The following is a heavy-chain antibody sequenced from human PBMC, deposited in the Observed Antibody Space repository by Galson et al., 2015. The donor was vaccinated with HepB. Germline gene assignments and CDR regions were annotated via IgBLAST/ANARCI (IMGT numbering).Heavy chain of an antibody. CDR1: GGSFSGYY. CDR2: INHSGST. Sequence: SETLSLTCAVYGGSFSGYYWSWIRQPPGKGLEWIGEINHSGSTNYNPSLKSRVTISVDTSKNQFSLKLSSVTAADTAVYYCARVSEVAATSQIDYWGQGTLVTVSS. V-gene: IGHV4-34*01. J-gene: IGHJ4*02. CDR3: ARVSEVAATSQIDY. D-gene: IGHD2-15*01.